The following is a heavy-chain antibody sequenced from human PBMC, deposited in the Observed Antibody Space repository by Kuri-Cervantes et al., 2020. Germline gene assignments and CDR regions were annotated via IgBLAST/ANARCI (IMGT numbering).Heavy chain of an antibody. D-gene: IGHD1-1*01. CDR2: IKQDGSEK. V-gene: IGHV3-7*03. J-gene: IGHJ4*02. Sequence: GGSLRLSCAASGFTFSSSWMSWVRQAPGKGLEWVANIKQDGSEKYYVDSVKGRFTISRDNAKNSLYLQMNSLRAEDTAVYYCARTLEMDYLFLAWWGQGTLVTVSS. CDR3: ARTLEMDYLFLAW. CDR1: GFTFSSSW.